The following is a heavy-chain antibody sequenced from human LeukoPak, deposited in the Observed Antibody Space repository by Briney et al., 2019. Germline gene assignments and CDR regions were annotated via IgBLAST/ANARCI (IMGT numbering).Heavy chain of an antibody. CDR2: MYNSVSI. CDR1: GYSIRNGDY. J-gene: IGHJ4*02. D-gene: IGHD6-6*01. Sequence: SETLSLTCVVSGYSIRNGDYWGWIRQSPGKGLEWIASMYNSVSIHYNPSLKSRVTILVDTSKNEFSLEMRSVTAADTAVYYCARNSSSRFFDYWGQGTLAGVSS. CDR3: ARNSSSRFFDY. V-gene: IGHV4-38-2*01.